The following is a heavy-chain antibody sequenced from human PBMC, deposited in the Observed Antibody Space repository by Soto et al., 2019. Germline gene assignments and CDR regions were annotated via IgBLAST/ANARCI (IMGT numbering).Heavy chain of an antibody. Sequence: ESLTMSFTGSGLTFTSYWVALVRQMRGKGLEWMGIIYPGDSDSSYSPSFQGQVTISADKSINTAYLHWSSLKASDTAIYSCAKHEGYCSTTTCSNFDYWGQGTLVTVYS. CDR1: GLTFTSYW. CDR2: IYPGDSDS. D-gene: IGHD2-2*01. J-gene: IGHJ4*02. CDR3: AKHEGYCSTTTCSNFDY. V-gene: IGHV5-51*01.